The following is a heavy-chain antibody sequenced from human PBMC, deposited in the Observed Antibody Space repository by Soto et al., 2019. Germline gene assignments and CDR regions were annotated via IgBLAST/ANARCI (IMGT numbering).Heavy chain of an antibody. V-gene: IGHV4-59*01. CDR3: ASSQLPEYYFDY. CDR1: GGSISGYY. CDR2: IYYSGST. D-gene: IGHD2-2*01. Sequence: LSLTCTVSGGSISGYYWNWIRQPPGKGLEWIGWIYYSGSTNYNPSLWSRVTISLDTSKNQFSLKLNSVTAADTALYFCASSQLPEYYFDYWGQGALVTVSS. J-gene: IGHJ4*02.